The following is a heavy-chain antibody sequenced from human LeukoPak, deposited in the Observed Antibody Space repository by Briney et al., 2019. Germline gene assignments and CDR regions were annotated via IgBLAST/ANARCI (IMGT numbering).Heavy chain of an antibody. CDR1: GFTFSNYA. CDR2: IRDSGAYG. CDR3: GKSARYNSARATDFDS. Sequence: GGSLTLSCAASGFTFSNYAMGWVRQAPGKGLEWVSTIRDSGAYGFYADSVKGRFTISRDNSNTLVYLQMNKLRSKDPSEYSCGKSARYNSARATDFDSWGQGTQVTVSS. J-gene: IGHJ4*02. D-gene: IGHD6-19*01. V-gene: IGHV3-23*01.